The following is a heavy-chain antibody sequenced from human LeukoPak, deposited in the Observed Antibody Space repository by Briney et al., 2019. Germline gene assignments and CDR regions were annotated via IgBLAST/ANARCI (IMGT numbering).Heavy chain of an antibody. CDR3: AREGRYSSSWYKGRNWFDP. J-gene: IGHJ5*02. D-gene: IGHD6-13*01. CDR2: INTNTGNP. V-gene: IGHV7-4-1*02. Sequence: ASVKVSCKASGYTFTSYAMNWVRQAPGQGLEWLGWINTNTGNPTYAQGFTGRFVFSLDTSVSTAYLQISSLKAEDTAVYYCAREGRYSSSWYKGRNWFDPWGQGTLVTVSS. CDR1: GYTFTSYA.